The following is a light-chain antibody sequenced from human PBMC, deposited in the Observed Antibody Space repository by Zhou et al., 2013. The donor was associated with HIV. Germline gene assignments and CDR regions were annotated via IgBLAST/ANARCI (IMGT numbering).Light chain of an antibody. CDR3: QQYNDWPYT. Sequence: EIVLTQSPGTLSLSPGERATLSCRASQSVTNNYLAWYQHKPGQAPRFLIYGASNRATDVPDRFSGSGSGTDFTLTINRLEPEDVAVYYCQQYNDWPYTFGQGTKVDIK. CDR1: QSVTNNY. CDR2: GAS. V-gene: IGKV3-20*01. J-gene: IGKJ2*01.